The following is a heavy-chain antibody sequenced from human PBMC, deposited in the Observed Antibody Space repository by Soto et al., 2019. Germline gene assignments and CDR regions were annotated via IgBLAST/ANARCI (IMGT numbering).Heavy chain of an antibody. CDR3: ARDGDYYGSGSYYYGMDV. CDR2: IIPIFGTA. CDR1: GGTFSSYA. D-gene: IGHD3-10*01. V-gene: IGHV1-69*06. J-gene: IGHJ6*02. Sequence: GASVKVSCKASGGTFSSYAISWVRQAPGQGLEWMGGIIPIFGTANYAQKFQGRVTITADKSTSTAYMELSSLRSEDTAVYYRARDGDYYGSGSYYYGMDVWGQGTTVTVSS.